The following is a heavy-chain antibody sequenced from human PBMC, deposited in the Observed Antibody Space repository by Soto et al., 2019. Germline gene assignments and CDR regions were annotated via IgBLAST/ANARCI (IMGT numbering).Heavy chain of an antibody. CDR1: GFTFSSYT. J-gene: IGHJ6*03. V-gene: IGHV3-21*01. CDR3: ARGIAAIYYYYYYMEV. Sequence: GSLRLSCAASGFTFSSYTLHWVRQAPGKGLEWVSSISSNSSYIYYADSVKGRFTISRDNAKNSLYLQMNSLRAEDTAVYYCARGIAAIYYYYYYMEVWGKGTTVTVSS. CDR2: ISSNSSYI. D-gene: IGHD6-25*01.